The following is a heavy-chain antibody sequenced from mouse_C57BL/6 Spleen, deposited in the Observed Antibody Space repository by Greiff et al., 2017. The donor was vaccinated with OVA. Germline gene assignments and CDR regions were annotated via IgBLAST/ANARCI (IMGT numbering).Heavy chain of an antibody. CDR3: ARFTTEYYAMDY. D-gene: IGHD1-1*01. V-gene: IGHV1-54*01. CDR1: GYAFTNYL. CDR2: INPGSGGT. J-gene: IGHJ4*01. Sequence: QVQLQQSGADLVRPGTSVKVSCAASGYAFTNYLIEWVKQRPGQGLAWIGVINPGSGGTNYNEKFKGKATLTADKSSSTAYMQLSSLTSEDSAVYFCARFTTEYYAMDYWGQGTSVTVSS.